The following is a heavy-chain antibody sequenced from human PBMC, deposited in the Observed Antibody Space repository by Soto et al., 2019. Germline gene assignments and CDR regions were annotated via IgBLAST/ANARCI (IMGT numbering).Heavy chain of an antibody. Sequence: EVQLLESGGGLVQPGGSLRLSCAASGFTFSNYAVTWVRQAPGKGLEWVSTISGSGGSTYYADSVKGRFTISRDNSKKTLYRQMTSLRAEDTDVYYFAKDQGSSWYEIDYWGQGTLVTVSS. J-gene: IGHJ4*02. CDR1: GFTFSNYA. V-gene: IGHV3-23*01. CDR3: AKDQGSSWYEIDY. CDR2: ISGSGGST. D-gene: IGHD6-13*01.